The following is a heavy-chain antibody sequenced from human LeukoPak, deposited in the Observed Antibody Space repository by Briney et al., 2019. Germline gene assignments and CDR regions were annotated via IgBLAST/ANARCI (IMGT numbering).Heavy chain of an antibody. V-gene: IGHV1-58*01. CDR3: AADDTQQLS. CDR1: GFTFTSSA. J-gene: IGHJ5*02. CDR2: IVVGNGKT. Sequence: VASVKVSCKASGFTFTSSAVQWVRQARGQRLEWIGWIVVGNGKTNYAQKFQERVTITRDMSTSTAYMELSRLRSEDTAVYYCAADDTQQLSWGQGTLVTVSS. D-gene: IGHD6-13*01.